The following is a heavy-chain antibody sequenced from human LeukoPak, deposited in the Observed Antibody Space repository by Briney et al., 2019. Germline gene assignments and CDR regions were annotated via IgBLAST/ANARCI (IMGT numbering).Heavy chain of an antibody. D-gene: IGHD6-19*01. CDR3: ARRGRIAVARTGPSRYNWFDP. CDR2: INHSGST. J-gene: IGHJ5*02. V-gene: IGHV4-34*01. CDR1: GFTFSDYY. Sequence: PGGSLRLSCAASGFTFSDYYMSWIRQPPGKGLEWIGEINHSGSTNYNPSLKSRVTISVDTSKNQFSLKLSSVTAADTAVYYCARRGRIAVARTGPSRYNWFDPWGQGTLVTVSS.